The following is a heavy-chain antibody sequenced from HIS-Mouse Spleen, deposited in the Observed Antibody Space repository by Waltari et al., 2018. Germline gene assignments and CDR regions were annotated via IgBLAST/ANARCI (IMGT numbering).Heavy chain of an antibody. D-gene: IGHD6-13*01. CDR3: AGGVGSSWYYFDY. CDR2: IYSGGST. J-gene: IGHJ4*02. CDR1: GFPAGSNY. Sequence: EVQLLESGGGLIQPGGSLRRSCAASGFPAGSNYIGGGRQAPGKGLEWVSVIYSGGSTYYADSVKGRFTISRDNSKNTLYLQMNSLRAEDTAVYYCAGGVGSSWYYFDYWGQGTLVTVSS. V-gene: IGHV3-53*01.